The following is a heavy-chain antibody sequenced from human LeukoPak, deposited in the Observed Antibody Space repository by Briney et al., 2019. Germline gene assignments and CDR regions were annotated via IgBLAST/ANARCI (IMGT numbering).Heavy chain of an antibody. D-gene: IGHD1-26*01. CDR1: GFTFSSYG. CDR3: AKDSSGNYSTELDY. Sequence: GRSLRLSCAASGFTFSSYGMHWVRQAPGKGLEWVAVISYDGSNKYYADSVKGRFAISRDNSKNTLYLQTNTLRAEDTAVYYCAKDSSGNYSTELDYWGQGTLVTVSS. J-gene: IGHJ4*02. V-gene: IGHV3-30*18. CDR2: ISYDGSNK.